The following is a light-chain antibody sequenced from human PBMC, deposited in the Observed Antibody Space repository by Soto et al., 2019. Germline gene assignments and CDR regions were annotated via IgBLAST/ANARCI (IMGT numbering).Light chain of an antibody. Sequence: DIRMTQSPSSLSASVGDRVTITCQASQDISNYLNWYQQKPGKAPKLLIYDASNLETGVPSRFSGSGSGTDSTFTISSLQPEDIATYYCQQYDNLPLTFGGGTKVEIK. CDR1: QDISNY. J-gene: IGKJ4*01. CDR3: QQYDNLPLT. CDR2: DAS. V-gene: IGKV1-33*01.